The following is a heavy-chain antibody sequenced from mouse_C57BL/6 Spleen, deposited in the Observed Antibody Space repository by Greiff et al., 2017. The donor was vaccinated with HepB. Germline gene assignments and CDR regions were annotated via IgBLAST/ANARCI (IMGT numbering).Heavy chain of an antibody. D-gene: IGHD1-1*01. V-gene: IGHV5-17*01. Sequence: EVMLVESGGGLVKPGGSLKLSCAASGFTFSDYGMHWVRQAPEKGLEWVAYISSGSSTIYYADTVKGRFTISRDNAKNTLFLQMTSLRSEDTAMYYCARGGYYGRRDYFDYWGQGTTLTVSS. CDR3: ARGGYYGRRDYFDY. J-gene: IGHJ2*01. CDR2: ISSGSSTI. CDR1: GFTFSDYG.